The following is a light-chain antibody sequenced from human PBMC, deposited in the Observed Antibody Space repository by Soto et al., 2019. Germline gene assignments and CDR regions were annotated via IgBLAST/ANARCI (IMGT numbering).Light chain of an antibody. CDR3: LQDYNSPPT. CDR2: AAS. J-gene: IGKJ1*01. Sequence: AIQMTQSPSSLSASVGDRVTITCRASQGIRNDLGWYQQKPGKAPKLLIYAASSLHSGVPSRFSGSGSGADFTLTISSLQPEDFATYYCLQDYNSPPTFGQGTKVEIK. CDR1: QGIRND. V-gene: IGKV1-6*01.